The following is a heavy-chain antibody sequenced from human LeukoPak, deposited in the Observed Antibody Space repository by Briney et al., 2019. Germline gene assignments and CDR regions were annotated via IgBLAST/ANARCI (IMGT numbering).Heavy chain of an antibody. J-gene: IGHJ4*02. CDR3: ARGLDPYYFDY. D-gene: IGHD6-19*01. CDR1: GGSISSSSYY. V-gene: IGHV4-39*07. CDR2: LYDSGST. Sequence: PSETLSLTCTVSGGSISSSSYYWDWIRQPPGKGLEWIGNLYDSGSTHYNPSLRSRVTISADTSKNQFSLKLSSVTAADTAVYYCARGLDPYYFDYWGQGTLVTVSS.